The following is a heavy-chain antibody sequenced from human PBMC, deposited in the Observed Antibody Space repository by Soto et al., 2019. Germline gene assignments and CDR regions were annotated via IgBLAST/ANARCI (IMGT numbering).Heavy chain of an antibody. J-gene: IGHJ6*02. CDR1: GYTFTGYY. D-gene: IGHD1-26*01. CDR3: TTGAAIVAAGTRVYRYNAMDV. V-gene: IGHV1-2*02. Sequence: ASVKASCKASGYTFTGYYVHWVRQAPGQGLEWMGWINPTSGDTYLAQRFQGRVTMNRDTSIGTAYMELRGLTSDDTAEYYCTTGAAIVAAGTRVYRYNAMDVWRQGIRVSVSS. CDR2: INPTSGDT.